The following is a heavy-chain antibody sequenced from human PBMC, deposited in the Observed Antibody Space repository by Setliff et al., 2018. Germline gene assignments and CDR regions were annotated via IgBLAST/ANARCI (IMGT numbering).Heavy chain of an antibody. D-gene: IGHD3-22*01. V-gene: IGHV1-46*01. J-gene: IGHJ3*02. CDR3: ARDVFPYHYEGAFDI. CDR2: INPSSGRT. Sequence: ASVKVSCKASGYTFTSHYMHWVRQAPGLGLEWMGTINPSSGRTSYAQKFQGRVTMTRDTSTSTVYMDMSSLRSEGTAVYYCARDVFPYHYEGAFDIWGQGTMVTVS. CDR1: GYTFTSHY.